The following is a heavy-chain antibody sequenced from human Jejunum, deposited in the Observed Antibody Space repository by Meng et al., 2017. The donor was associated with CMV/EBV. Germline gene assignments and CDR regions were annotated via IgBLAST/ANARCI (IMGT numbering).Heavy chain of an antibody. D-gene: IGHD3-9*01. CDR2: VYYSGSA. CDR3: ARDSASISDSTGHYHASGTFDM. Sequence: YWSWIRQPPGKGLEWMGYVYYSGSATYSPSLGSRVRISVDTSRNQFSLNLTSVTAADTAVYYCARDSASISDSTGHYHASGTFDMWGQGTLVTVSS. V-gene: IGHV4-61*06. CDR1: Y. J-gene: IGHJ3*02.